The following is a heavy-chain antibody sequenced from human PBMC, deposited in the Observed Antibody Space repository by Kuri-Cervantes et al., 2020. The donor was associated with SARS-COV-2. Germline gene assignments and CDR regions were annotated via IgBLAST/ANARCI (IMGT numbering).Heavy chain of an antibody. J-gene: IGHJ4*02. D-gene: IGHD3-10*01. CDR1: GGSISSGDYY. Sequence: SETLSLTCTVSGGSISSGDYYWSWIRQPPGKGLEWIGYIYYSGRTYYNPSLKSRVTISVDTSKNQFSLKLSSVTAADTAVYYCARRGLGFGELFYFDYWGQGTLVTVSS. CDR3: ARRGLGFGELFYFDY. CDR2: IYYSGRT. V-gene: IGHV4-30-4*08.